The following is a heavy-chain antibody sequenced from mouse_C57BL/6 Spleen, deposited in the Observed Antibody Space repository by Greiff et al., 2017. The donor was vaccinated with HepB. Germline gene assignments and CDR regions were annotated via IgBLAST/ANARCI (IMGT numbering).Heavy chain of an antibody. V-gene: IGHV5-17*01. CDR2: ISSGSSTI. CDR3: ARKFYYYGSSYDAMDY. J-gene: IGHJ4*01. CDR1: GFTFSDYG. D-gene: IGHD1-1*01. Sequence: EVKLVESGGGLVKPGGSLKLSCAASGFTFSDYGMHWVRQAPEKGLEWVAYISSGSSTIYYADTVKGRFTISRDNAKNTLFLQMTSLRSEDTAMYYCARKFYYYGSSYDAMDYWGQGTSVTVSS.